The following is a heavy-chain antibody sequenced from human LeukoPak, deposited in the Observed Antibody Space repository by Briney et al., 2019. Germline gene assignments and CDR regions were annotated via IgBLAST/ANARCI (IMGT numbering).Heavy chain of an antibody. V-gene: IGHV3-23*01. CDR2: INGGTT. J-gene: IGHJ4*02. CDR3: ARRAGAYSHPYDY. D-gene: IGHD4/OR15-4a*01. CDR1: GMPFSSDA. Sequence: PGGSLRLSCAASGMPFSSDAMSWVRQAPGKGLEWVSAINGGTTLYADFVKGRFTISRDNSKNTLYLQMNSLRAEDTAVYYCARRAGAYSHPYDYWGQGTLVTVSS.